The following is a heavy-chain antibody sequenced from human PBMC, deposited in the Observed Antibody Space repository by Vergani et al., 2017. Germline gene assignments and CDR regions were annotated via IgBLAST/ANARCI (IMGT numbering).Heavy chain of an antibody. CDR1: GFSFSSHA. Sequence: QVQLAESGGGRVQPGRSLRLSCAASGFSFSSHAIHWVRQAPGKGLEWVEVISNDGSKKYYADSVKGRFTISRDNSKNTLVLQMNGLRTQDTAVYYWAKAGSVTSGSLQYNFYMDVWGKGTAVTVS. CDR3: AKAGSVTSGSLQYNFYMDV. J-gene: IGHJ6*03. CDR2: ISNDGSKK. V-gene: IGHV3-30*18. D-gene: IGHD3-10*01.